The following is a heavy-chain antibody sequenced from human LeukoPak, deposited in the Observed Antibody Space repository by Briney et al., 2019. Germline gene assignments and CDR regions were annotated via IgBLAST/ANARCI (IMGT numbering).Heavy chain of an antibody. D-gene: IGHD3-10*01. CDR3: ARGPKENGDYYFDY. CDR1: RYSITNYG. CDR2: INADNGNT. J-gene: IGHJ4*02. Sequence: GASVKVSCKASRYSITNYGIHWVRQAPGQRLEWMGWINADNGNTRYSQNFQVKVTITRDTSASTAYMELGSLRSEDTAVYYCARGPKENGDYYFDYWGQGTLVTVSS. V-gene: IGHV1-3*01.